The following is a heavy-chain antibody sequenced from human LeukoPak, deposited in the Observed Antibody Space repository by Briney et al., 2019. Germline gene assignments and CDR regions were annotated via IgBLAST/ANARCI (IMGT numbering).Heavy chain of an antibody. Sequence: SETLSLPCSVSGYSISSGYYWGWIRQPPGEGLEWIGRIYHSGSTYYNPSLKSRVTISVDTSKNQFSLKLSSVTAADTAVYYCARGLLWTFFDYWGQGTPVTVSS. V-gene: IGHV4-38-2*02. J-gene: IGHJ4*02. D-gene: IGHD1-26*01. CDR2: IYHSGST. CDR3: ARGLLWTFFDY. CDR1: GYSISSGYY.